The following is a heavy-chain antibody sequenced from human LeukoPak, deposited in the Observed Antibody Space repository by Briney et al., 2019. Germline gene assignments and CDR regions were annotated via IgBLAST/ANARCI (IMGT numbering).Heavy chain of an antibody. V-gene: IGHV4-34*01. J-gene: IGHJ4*02. CDR3: ARSLRRAVAAFNY. Sequence: SETLSLTCTVYGGSFSGYYWSWIRPPPGKGLEWIGEINHSGSTNYNPSLKSRVTISVDTSKNQFSLKLSSVTAAVTAVYYCARSLRRAVAAFNYWGQGILVTVSS. D-gene: IGHD6-19*01. CDR2: INHSGST. CDR1: GGSFSGYY.